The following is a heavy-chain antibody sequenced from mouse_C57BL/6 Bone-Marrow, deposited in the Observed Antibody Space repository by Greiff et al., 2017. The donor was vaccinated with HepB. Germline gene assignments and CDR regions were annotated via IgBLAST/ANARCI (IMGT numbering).Heavy chain of an antibody. J-gene: IGHJ4*01. V-gene: IGHV3-6*01. CDR2: ISYDGSN. CDR1: GYSIISGYY. Sequence: EVQRVESGPGLVKPSQSLSLTCSVTGYSIISGYYWNRIRQFPGNKLEWMGYISYDGSNNYNPSLKNRISITRDTSKNQFFLKLNSVTTEDTATYYCASYYYAMDYWGQGTSVTVSS. CDR3: ASYYYAMDY.